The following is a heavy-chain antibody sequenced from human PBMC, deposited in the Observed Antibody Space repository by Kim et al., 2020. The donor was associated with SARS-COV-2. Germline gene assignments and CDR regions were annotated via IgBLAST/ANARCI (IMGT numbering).Heavy chain of an antibody. CDR2: IYYSGST. D-gene: IGHD2-2*01. CDR3: ARDRAVVVPAAMRDYYYGIDV. J-gene: IGHJ6*02. Sequence: SETLSLTCTVSGGSISSGGYYWSWIRQHPGKGLEWIGYIYYSGSTYYNPSLKSRVTISVDTSKNQFSLKLSSVTAADTAVCYCARDRAVVVPAAMRDYYYGIDVWGQGTTVTVSS. V-gene: IGHV4-31*03. CDR1: GGSISSGGYY.